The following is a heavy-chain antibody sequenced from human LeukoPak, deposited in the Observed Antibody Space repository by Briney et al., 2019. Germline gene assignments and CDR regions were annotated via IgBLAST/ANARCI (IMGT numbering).Heavy chain of an antibody. J-gene: IGHJ4*02. CDR3: LRDLNWSLDQ. D-gene: IGHD1-20*01. V-gene: IGHV3-74*01. Sequence: PGGSLRLFCAASGFIFSNYMMHWVRQAPGKGLVWVSRIKSDGITITYADSVKGRFTISRDNAKNTLYLQMNSLRAEDTAVYYCLRDLNWSLDQWGQGTLVTVSS. CDR1: GFIFSNYM. CDR2: IKSDGITI.